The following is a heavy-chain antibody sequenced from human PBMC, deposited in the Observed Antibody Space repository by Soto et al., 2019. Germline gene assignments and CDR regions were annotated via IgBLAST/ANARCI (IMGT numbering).Heavy chain of an antibody. Sequence: QVQLVESGGDLVKPGGSLRLSCAASGFTFSDYYMSWIRQTPGKGLEWVSYLTQSGHATVYADSVRGRFTISRDNNKNSLYLQMNSLRVEDTGVYYCARAIRGYQSYRGYLGQGTLVTVSS. CDR1: GFTFSDYY. D-gene: IGHD5-12*01. CDR3: ARAIRGYQSYRGY. CDR2: LTQSGHAT. J-gene: IGHJ4*02. V-gene: IGHV3-11*04.